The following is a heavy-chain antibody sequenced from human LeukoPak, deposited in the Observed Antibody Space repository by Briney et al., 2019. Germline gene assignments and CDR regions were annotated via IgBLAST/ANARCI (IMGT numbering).Heavy chain of an antibody. CDR1: GGSISSYY. D-gene: IGHD3-22*01. V-gene: IGHV4-59*01. Sequence: SETLPLTCTVSGGSISSYYWSWIRQPPGKGLEWIGYIYYSGSTNYNPSLKSRVTISVDTSKNQFSLKLSSVTAADTAVYYCASDYDSSGYYYHWGQGTLVTVSS. CDR2: IYYSGST. CDR3: ASDYDSSGYYYH. J-gene: IGHJ5*02.